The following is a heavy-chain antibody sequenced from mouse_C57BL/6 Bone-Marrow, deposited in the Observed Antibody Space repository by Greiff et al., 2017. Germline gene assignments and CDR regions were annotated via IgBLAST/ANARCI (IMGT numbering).Heavy chain of an antibody. Sequence: EVQLVESGAELVRPGASVKLSCTASGFNIKDDYMHWVKQRPEQGLEWIGWIDPENGDTEYASKFQGKATITADTSSNTAYLQLSSLTSEDTAVYYCTTVRPYYGMDYWGQGTSVTVSS. CDR2: IDPENGDT. J-gene: IGHJ4*01. D-gene: IGHD1-2*01. V-gene: IGHV14-4*01. CDR1: GFNIKDDY. CDR3: TTVRPYYGMDY.